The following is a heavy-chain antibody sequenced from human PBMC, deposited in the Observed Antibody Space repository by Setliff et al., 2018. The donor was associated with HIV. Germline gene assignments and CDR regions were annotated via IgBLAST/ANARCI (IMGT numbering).Heavy chain of an antibody. CDR1: GYTFTSYG. CDR3: ARVPVCRTSCYNDAFDI. J-gene: IGHJ3*02. Sequence: ASVKVSCKASGYTFTSYGISWVRQAPGQGLEWMGWISAYNGNTNYAQKLQGRVTMTTDTSTSTAYMELRSLRSDDTAVYYCARVPVCRTSCYNDAFDIWGQGTMVTVSS. D-gene: IGHD2-2*02. V-gene: IGHV1-18*01. CDR2: ISAYNGNT.